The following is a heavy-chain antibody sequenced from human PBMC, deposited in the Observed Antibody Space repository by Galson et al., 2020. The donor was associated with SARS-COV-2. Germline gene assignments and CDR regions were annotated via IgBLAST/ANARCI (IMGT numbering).Heavy chain of an antibody. Sequence: TGGSLRLSCAASGFTFSSYAMHWVRQAPGKGLEWVAVISYDGSNKYYADSVKGRFTISRDNSKNTLYLQMNSLRAEDTAVYYSASSRYYYDSSGSLDYWGQGTLVTVSS. V-gene: IGHV3-30*14. CDR3: ASSRYYYDSSGSLDY. J-gene: IGHJ4*02. CDR1: GFTFSSYA. CDR2: ISYDGSNK. D-gene: IGHD3-22*01.